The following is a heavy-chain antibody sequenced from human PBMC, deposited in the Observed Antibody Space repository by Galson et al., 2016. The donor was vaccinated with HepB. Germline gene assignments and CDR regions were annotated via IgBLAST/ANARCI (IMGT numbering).Heavy chain of an antibody. CDR3: AREPPVVPPTYYYYMDV. J-gene: IGHJ6*03. Sequence: CAISGDSVSSNNAGWSWIRQSPSRGLEWLGKTYYWSKWYNDYSVSLKGRITITSDTSKNQFSLHLNSVTPEDTAVYYCAREPPVVPPTYYYYMDVWGEGTTVTVSS. V-gene: IGHV6-1*01. D-gene: IGHD2-2*01. CDR1: GDSVSSNNAG. CDR2: TYYWSKWYN.